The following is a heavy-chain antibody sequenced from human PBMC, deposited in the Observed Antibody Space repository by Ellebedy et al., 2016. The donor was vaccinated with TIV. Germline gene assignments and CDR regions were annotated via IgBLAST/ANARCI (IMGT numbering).Heavy chain of an antibody. CDR2: LSGNGDTT. V-gene: IGHV3-23*01. CDR1: GFTFSTYA. Sequence: PGGSLRLSCAASGFTFSTYAMSWVRQAPGKGLEWVSVLSGNGDTTYYADSVKGRFTISRDNSRNTMYLQMNSLRAEDTAVYYCAKNRVPGRGYADYWGQGTLVTVSS. CDR3: AKNRVPGRGYADY. D-gene: IGHD3-22*01. J-gene: IGHJ4*02.